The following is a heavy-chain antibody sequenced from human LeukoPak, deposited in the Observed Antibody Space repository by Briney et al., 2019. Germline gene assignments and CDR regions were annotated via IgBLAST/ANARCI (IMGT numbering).Heavy chain of an antibody. D-gene: IGHD2-15*01. CDR1: GGSISSSSYY. V-gene: IGHV4-39*07. Sequence: KSSETLSLTRTVSGGSISSSSYYWGWIRQPPGKGLEWIGSINHSGSTNYNPSLKSRVTISVDTSKNQFSLKLSSVTAADTAVYYCASSGGVDCSGGSCYSFYYYYMDVWGKGTTVTVSS. CDR3: ASSGGVDCSGGSCYSFYYYYMDV. CDR2: INHSGST. J-gene: IGHJ6*03.